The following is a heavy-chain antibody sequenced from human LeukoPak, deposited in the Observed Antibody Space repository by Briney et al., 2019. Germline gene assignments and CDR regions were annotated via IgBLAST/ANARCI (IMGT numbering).Heavy chain of an antibody. D-gene: IGHD1-26*01. V-gene: IGHV4-4*07. CDR1: GGSISSYY. J-gene: IGHJ3*02. CDR2: IYTSGST. CDR3: ARPVPNSGNYPGASDI. Sequence: SETLSLTCTVSGGSISSYYWSWIRQPAGKGLEWIGRIYTSGSTNYNPSLKSRVTMSVDTSKNQFSLKLSSVTAADTAVYYCARPVPNSGNYPGASDIWGQGTMVTVSS.